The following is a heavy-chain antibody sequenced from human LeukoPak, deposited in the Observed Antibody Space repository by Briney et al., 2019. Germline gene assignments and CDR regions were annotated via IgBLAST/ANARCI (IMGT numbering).Heavy chain of an antibody. V-gene: IGHV3-30-3*01. D-gene: IGHD3-10*01. CDR3: ARDDPDYGTGDDAFDI. J-gene: IGHJ3*02. CDR2: TIYDGSNK. Sequence: GGSLRLSCAASGFTFSDYALGWVRQAPGKGLEWVAMTIYDGSNKYYADSVKGRFTISRDNSKNTLYLQMDSLRPEDTAVYYCARDDPDYGTGDDAFDIWGQGTMVTVSS. CDR1: GFTFSDYA.